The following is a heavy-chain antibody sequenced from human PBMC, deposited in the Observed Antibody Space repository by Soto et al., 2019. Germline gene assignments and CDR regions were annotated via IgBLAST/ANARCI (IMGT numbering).Heavy chain of an antibody. CDR2: IYYSGST. J-gene: IGHJ4*02. Sequence: SETLSLTCTVSGGSISSGDYYWMWIRQPPGKGLEWIGYIYYSGSTYYNPPLKSRVTISVDTSKNQFSLKLSSVTAADTAVYYCASYGSGSYYLDYWGQGTLVTVPQ. CDR1: GGSISSGDYY. CDR3: ASYGSGSYYLDY. V-gene: IGHV4-30-4*01. D-gene: IGHD3-10*01.